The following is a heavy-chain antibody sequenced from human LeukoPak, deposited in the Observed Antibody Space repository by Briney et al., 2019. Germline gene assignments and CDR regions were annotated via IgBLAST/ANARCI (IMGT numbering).Heavy chain of an antibody. CDR2: IRYDGSIK. V-gene: IGHV3-30*02. J-gene: IGHJ5*02. Sequence: QAGGSLRLSCAASGFTFSSYAMHWVRQAPGKGLEWVAFIRYDGSIKFYADSVKGRFTISRDNSKNTLYLQMNSLRAEDTAMYYCASIAEATNCFDPWGQGTLLTVSS. CDR3: ASIAEATNCFDP. CDR1: GFTFSSYA. D-gene: IGHD6-13*01.